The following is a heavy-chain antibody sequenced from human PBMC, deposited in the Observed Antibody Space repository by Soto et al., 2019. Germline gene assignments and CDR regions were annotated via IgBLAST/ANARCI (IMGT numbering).Heavy chain of an antibody. CDR2: LVGSGADI. CDR3: AKYLIANNGVWEPFGM. Sequence: GGSLRLSCAASGFNFPAYAMNWVRQAPGKGLQWVSGLVGSGADINYADSVRGRFTVSRDNSRNTLYLQMNSLRDEDTAVYYCAKYLIANNGVWEPFGMWGRRTKVTVSS. CDR1: GFNFPAYA. V-gene: IGHV3-23*01. J-gene: IGHJ3*02. D-gene: IGHD2-8*01.